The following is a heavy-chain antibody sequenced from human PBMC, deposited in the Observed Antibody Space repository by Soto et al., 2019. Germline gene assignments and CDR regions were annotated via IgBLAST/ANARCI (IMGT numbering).Heavy chain of an antibody. CDR3: ARHVGNSPPGS. J-gene: IGHJ4*02. D-gene: IGHD1-26*01. V-gene: IGHV4-59*08. CDR2: IHYNGNT. Sequence: PSETLSLTCTVSGDSISAYSWSWVRQPPGKGLEWIGNIHYNGNTKYNPSLKSRVPMSLDTSKNQFSLKLSSVTAADTAVYHCARHVGNSPPGSWGQGTLVTVSS. CDR1: GDSISAYS.